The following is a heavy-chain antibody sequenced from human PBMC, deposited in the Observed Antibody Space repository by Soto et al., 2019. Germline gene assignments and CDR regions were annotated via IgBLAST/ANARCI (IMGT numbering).Heavy chain of an antibody. V-gene: IGHV3-23*01. CDR3: AKDSYSSGWYGFHYYYYMDV. CDR1: GFTFSSYA. J-gene: IGHJ6*03. Sequence: PGGSLRLSCAASGFTFSSYAMSWVRQAPGKGLEWVSAISGSGGSTYYAEYVKGRFTISRDNSKNTLCLQMNSLRAEDTAVYYCAKDSYSSGWYGFHYYYYMDVWGKGTTVTVSS. D-gene: IGHD6-19*01. CDR2: ISGSGGST.